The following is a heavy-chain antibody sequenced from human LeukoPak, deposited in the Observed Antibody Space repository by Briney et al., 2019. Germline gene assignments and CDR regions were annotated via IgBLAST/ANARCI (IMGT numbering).Heavy chain of an antibody. J-gene: IGHJ5*01. CDR3: ARAGCDSATCPWNWFDS. CDR1: GYTFTRYA. Sequence: ASVKVSCKASGYTFTRYALNWVRQAPGQGLEWMGWINTNTGNPTYAQGFTGRFVFSLDSSVSTTYLQISSLTAEDTAVYYCARAGCDSATCPWNWFDSWGREPWSPSPQ. V-gene: IGHV7-4-1*02. CDR2: INTNTGNP. D-gene: IGHD1-1*01.